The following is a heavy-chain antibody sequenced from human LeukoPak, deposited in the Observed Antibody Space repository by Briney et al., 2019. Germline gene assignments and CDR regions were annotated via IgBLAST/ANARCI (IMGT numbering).Heavy chain of an antibody. V-gene: IGHV5-51*01. CDR2: IYPADSTT. D-gene: IGHD3-10*01. J-gene: IGHJ5*02. CDR1: GYDFSTYW. CDR3: ACRKYYSTWSDP. Sequence: GESLKISCKGFGYDFSTYWIGWVRQVPGEGLEWMGIIYPADSTTHYSRSFRGQVTISVDKSISTAYLQWSSLKASDTAMYYCACRKYYSTWSDPWGQGTLVTV.